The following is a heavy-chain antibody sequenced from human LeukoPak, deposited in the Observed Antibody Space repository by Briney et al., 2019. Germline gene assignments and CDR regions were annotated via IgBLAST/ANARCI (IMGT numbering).Heavy chain of an antibody. J-gene: IGHJ4*02. D-gene: IGHD4-23*01. CDR1: GFTFSSYA. CDR2: ISGSGGNT. Sequence: GGSLRLSCAASGFTFSSYAMSWVRQAPGKGLDWVSAISGSGGNTYYADSVKGRFTISRDNSKNTLCLQMNSLRAEDTAVYYCAKDQYGGNPQYYFDYWGQGTLVTVSS. V-gene: IGHV3-23*01. CDR3: AKDQYGGNPQYYFDY.